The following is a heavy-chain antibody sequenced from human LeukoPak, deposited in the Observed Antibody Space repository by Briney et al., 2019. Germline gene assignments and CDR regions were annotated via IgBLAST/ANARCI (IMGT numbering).Heavy chain of an antibody. CDR3: ARDLTAVSGGDGLRSSIAARAVY. J-gene: IGHJ4*02. CDR1: GGSFSGYY. Sequence: SETLSLTCAVYGGSFSGYYWSWIRQPPGKGLEWIGEINHSGSTNYNPSLKSRVTISVDTSKNQFSLKLSSVTAADTAVYYCARDLTAVSGGDGLRSSIAARAVYWGQGTLVTVSS. D-gene: IGHD6-6*01. V-gene: IGHV4-34*01. CDR2: INHSGST.